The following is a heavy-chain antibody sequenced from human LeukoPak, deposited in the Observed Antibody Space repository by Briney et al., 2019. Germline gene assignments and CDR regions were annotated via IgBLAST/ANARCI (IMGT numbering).Heavy chain of an antibody. Sequence: PPGGSLRLSCAASGFTFDDYAMHWVRQAPGKGLEWVSLISGDGGSTYYADSVKGRFTISRDNSKNSLYLQMNSLRTEDTALYYCAKDRGSSWSYYYYGMDVWGQGTTVTVSS. D-gene: IGHD6-13*01. V-gene: IGHV3-43*02. CDR1: GFTFDDYA. CDR2: ISGDGGST. CDR3: AKDRGSSWSYYYYGMDV. J-gene: IGHJ6*02.